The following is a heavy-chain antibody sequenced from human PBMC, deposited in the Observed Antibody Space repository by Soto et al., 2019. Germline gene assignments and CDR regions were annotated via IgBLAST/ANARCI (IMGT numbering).Heavy chain of an antibody. D-gene: IGHD3-3*01. CDR3: ARDRVTIFGIIIIRVDYYYYGMDV. V-gene: IGHV3-30-3*01. CDR2: ISDDGSQK. CDR1: GLIFRTYA. J-gene: IGHJ6*02. Sequence: QVQLVESGGGVVQPGRSLRLSCAASGLIFRTYAMHWVRQAPGKGLEWVAVISDDGSQKYYADSVKGRFMISRDNSKNTLYLQMNSLRAEDTAVYYCARDRVTIFGIIIIRVDYYYYGMDVWGQGTTVTVSS.